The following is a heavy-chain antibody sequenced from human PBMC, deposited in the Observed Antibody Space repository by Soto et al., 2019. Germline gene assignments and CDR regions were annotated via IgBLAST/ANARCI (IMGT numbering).Heavy chain of an antibody. CDR2: ISGSGGTT. CDR3: VKNNAVVLGATGTNFDY. D-gene: IGHD2-2*01. V-gene: IGHV3-23*01. CDR1: GITFSSYA. Sequence: GGSLRLSCAASGITFSSYAMSWVRQAPGKGLEWVSGISGSGGTTFYADSVKGRFTISRDNSKNTLYLQLNILRAEDTALYYCVKNNAVVLGATGTNFDYWGQGTLVTVSS. J-gene: IGHJ4*02.